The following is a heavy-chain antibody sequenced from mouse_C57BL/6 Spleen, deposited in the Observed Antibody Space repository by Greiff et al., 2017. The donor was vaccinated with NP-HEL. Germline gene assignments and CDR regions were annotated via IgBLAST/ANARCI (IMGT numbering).Heavy chain of an antibody. J-gene: IGHJ1*03. CDR2: INPNYGTT. V-gene: IGHV1-39*01. CDR1: GYSFTDYN. CDR3: ARRTYGSSHWYFDV. Sequence: LQESGPELVKPGASVKISCKASGYSFTDYNMNWVKQSNGKSLEWIGVINPNYGTTSYNQKFKGKATLTVDQSSSTAYMQLNSLTSEDSAVYYCARRTYGSSHWYFDVWGTGTTVTVSS. D-gene: IGHD1-1*01.